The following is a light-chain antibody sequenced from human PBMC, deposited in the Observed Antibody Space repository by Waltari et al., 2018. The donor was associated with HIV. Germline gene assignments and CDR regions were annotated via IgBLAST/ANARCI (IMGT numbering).Light chain of an antibody. Sequence: SYDVTQPPSVSVSPGQTARIACSGDGLAKDHPHWYQQRQGQATVLIIYQHNQRPSAIPVSFSGSTSGTTVTLTISGVQAEEEGDYYCQSADSSGHTWVFGGGTKLSVL. CDR1: GLAKDH. V-gene: IGLV3-25*02. CDR2: QHN. J-gene: IGLJ3*02. CDR3: QSADSSGHTWV.